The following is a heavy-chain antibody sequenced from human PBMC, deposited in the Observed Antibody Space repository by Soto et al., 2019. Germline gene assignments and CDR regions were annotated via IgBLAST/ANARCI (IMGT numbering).Heavy chain of an antibody. J-gene: IGHJ4*02. CDR2: IWYDGSNK. V-gene: IGHV3-33*01. Sequence: GGSLRLSCAASGFTFSSYGMHWVRQAPGKGLEWVAVIWYDGSNKYYADSVKGRFTISRDNSKNTLYLQMNSLRAEDTAVYYCASSIAALHLTFDYWGQGTLVTVSS. CDR3: ASSIAALHLTFDY. CDR1: GFTFSSYG. D-gene: IGHD6-6*01.